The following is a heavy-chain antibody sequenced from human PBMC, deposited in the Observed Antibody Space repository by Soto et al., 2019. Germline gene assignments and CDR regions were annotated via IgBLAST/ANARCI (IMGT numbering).Heavy chain of an antibody. CDR1: GGSISSSNW. V-gene: IGHV4-4*02. D-gene: IGHD6-13*01. Sequence: SETLSLTCAVSGGSISSSNWWSWVRQPPGKGLEWIGEIYHSGSTNYNPSLKSQVTISVDKSKNQFSLKLSSVTAADTAVYYCARRQQLGTYNWFDPWGQGTLVTVSS. J-gene: IGHJ5*02. CDR2: IYHSGST. CDR3: ARRQQLGTYNWFDP.